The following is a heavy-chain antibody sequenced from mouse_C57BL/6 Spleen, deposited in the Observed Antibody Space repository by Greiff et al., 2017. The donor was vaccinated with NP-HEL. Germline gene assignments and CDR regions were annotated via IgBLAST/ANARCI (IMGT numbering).Heavy chain of an antibody. J-gene: IGHJ1*03. CDR2: ISSGGDYI. CDR3: TREGDYDGYFDV. V-gene: IGHV5-9-1*02. Sequence: EVKLVESGEGLVKPGGSLKLSCAASGFTFSSYAMSWVRQTPEKRLEWVAYISSGGDYIYYADTVKGRFTISRDNARNTLYLQMSSLKSEDTAMYYCTREGDYDGYFDVWGTGTTVTVSS. CDR1: GFTFSSYA. D-gene: IGHD2-4*01.